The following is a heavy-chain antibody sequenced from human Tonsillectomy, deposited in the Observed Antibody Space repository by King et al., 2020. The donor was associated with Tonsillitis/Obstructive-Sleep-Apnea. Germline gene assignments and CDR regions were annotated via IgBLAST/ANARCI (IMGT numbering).Heavy chain of an antibody. CDR3: ASGIANWASFDY. J-gene: IGHJ4*02. V-gene: IGHV3-23*04. CDR1: GFTFSTYA. CDR2: ISGSGGST. Sequence: VQLVESGGGLVQPGGSLRLSCAASGFTFSTYAMSWVRQAPGKGLEWVSVISGSGGSTYYADSVKGRFTISSDNSKNTLYLQMNSLRAEDTAVYVCASGIANWASFDYWGQGTLVTVSS. D-gene: IGHD7-27*01.